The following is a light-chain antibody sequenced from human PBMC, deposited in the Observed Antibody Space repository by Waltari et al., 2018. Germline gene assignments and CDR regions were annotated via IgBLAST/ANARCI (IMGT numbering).Light chain of an antibody. CDR1: QSISTY. J-gene: IGKJ3*01. V-gene: IGKV1-39*01. CDR2: AAS. Sequence: DMQLTQSPSSLSVSVGDRVSITSRASQSISTYLNWYQQKPGKAPKLLIYAASSLQSGVPSRFSGSGSGTDFTLTISSLQPEDFATYYCQQSYSTLITFGPGTKVDIK. CDR3: QQSYSTLIT.